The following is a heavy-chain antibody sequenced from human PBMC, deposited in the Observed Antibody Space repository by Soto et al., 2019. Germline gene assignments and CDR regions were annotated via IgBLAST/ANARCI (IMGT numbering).Heavy chain of an antibody. V-gene: IGHV1-18*04. CDR2: INAYNGDT. J-gene: IGHJ5*02. CDR1: GYTFTSFG. Sequence: VQLVQSGAEVKKPGPSVKVSCKASGYTFTSFGITWLRQAPGHDLEWRGWINAYNGDTNYAPRLQGRVTISTETGTSTVYMELKSLQSDDTAVYYCARDQEYSTSGLYWVDHWGQGTLVIVSS. CDR3: ARDQEYSTSGLYWVDH. D-gene: IGHD6-6*01.